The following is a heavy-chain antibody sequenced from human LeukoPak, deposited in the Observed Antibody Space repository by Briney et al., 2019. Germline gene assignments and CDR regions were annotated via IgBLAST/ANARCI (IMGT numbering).Heavy chain of an antibody. CDR1: GGSISSHY. CDR2: IYYSGST. Sequence: SETLSLTCTVSGGSISSHYWSWIRQPPGKGLEWIGYIYYSGSTNYNPSLKRRVTISVDTSKNPFSLKLSSVTAADTAVYYCARARPGYSSSSARGFDYWGQGTLVTVSS. V-gene: IGHV4-59*11. D-gene: IGHD6-13*01. J-gene: IGHJ4*02. CDR3: ARARPGYSSSSARGFDY.